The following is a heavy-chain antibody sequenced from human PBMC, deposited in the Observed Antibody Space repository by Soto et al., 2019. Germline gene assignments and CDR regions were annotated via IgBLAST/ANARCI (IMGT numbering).Heavy chain of an antibody. D-gene: IGHD3-10*01. CDR2: ISPYKGNT. Sequence: GASVKVSCKASGYMFTAYGISWVRQAPGQGLEWMGWISPYKGNTYYAQNLQGRVTMTTDTSTSTAYMELRSLRSDDTAVFYCARDLDGSGSYYTDYWGQGTLVTVSS. CDR3: ARDLDGSGSYYTDY. J-gene: IGHJ4*02. V-gene: IGHV1-18*01. CDR1: GYMFTAYG.